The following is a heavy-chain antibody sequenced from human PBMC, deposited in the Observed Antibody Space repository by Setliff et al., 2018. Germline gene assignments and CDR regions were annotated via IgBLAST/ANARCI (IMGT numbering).Heavy chain of an antibody. CDR1: GGSISSSSYY. Sequence: LSLTCTVSGGSISSSSYYWGWIRQPPGKGLEWIGSIYYSGSTYYNPSLKSRVTISVDTSKNQFSLKLSSVTAADTAVYYCALNPSWFGELFAWFDPWGQGTLVTVPQ. CDR2: IYYSGST. D-gene: IGHD3-10*01. V-gene: IGHV4-39*01. J-gene: IGHJ5*02. CDR3: ALNPSWFGELFAWFDP.